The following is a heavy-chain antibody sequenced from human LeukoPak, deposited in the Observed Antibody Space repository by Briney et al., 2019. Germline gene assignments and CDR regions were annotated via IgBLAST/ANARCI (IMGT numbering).Heavy chain of an antibody. CDR3: AREKMLPRGYFDY. CDR2: INPNSGGT. J-gene: IGHJ4*02. V-gene: IGHV1-2*02. CDR1: GYTFTGYY. D-gene: IGHD2-8*01. Sequence: ASVKVSCKASGYTFTGYYMHWVRQAPGPGLEWMGWINPNSGGTNYAQKFQGRVTMTRDTSISTAYMELSRLRSDDTAVYYCAREKMLPRGYFDYWGQGTLVTVSS.